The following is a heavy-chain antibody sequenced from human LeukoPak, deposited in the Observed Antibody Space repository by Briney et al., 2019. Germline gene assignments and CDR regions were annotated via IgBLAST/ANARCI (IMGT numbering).Heavy chain of an antibody. CDR3: ARDGAGSSWVWFDP. Sequence: ASVKVSCKASGGTFSSYAISWVRQAPGQGLEWMGGIIPIFGTANYAQKFQGRVTITADESTSTAYMELSSLRSEDTAVYYCARDGAGSSWVWFDPWGQGTLVTVSS. V-gene: IGHV1-69*13. CDR2: IIPIFGTA. CDR1: GGTFSSYA. D-gene: IGHD6-13*01. J-gene: IGHJ5*02.